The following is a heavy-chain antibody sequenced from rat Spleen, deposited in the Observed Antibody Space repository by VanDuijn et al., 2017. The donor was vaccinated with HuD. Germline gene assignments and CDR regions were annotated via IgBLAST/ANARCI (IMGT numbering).Heavy chain of an antibody. Sequence: QVRLKESGPGLVQPSQTLSLTCTVSDLSFISYNIHWIRQAPGKGLEWLGRMRYDGDTRYNSVLKSRLSISRNTSRNKVFLKLNSLQTDDTAIYYWTREYNDGSSLGGWFAYWGQGTLVTVSS. CDR3: TREYNDGSSLGGWFAY. J-gene: IGHJ3*01. V-gene: IGHV2-63*01. D-gene: IGHD1-12*02. CDR1: DLSFISYN. CDR2: MRYDGDT.